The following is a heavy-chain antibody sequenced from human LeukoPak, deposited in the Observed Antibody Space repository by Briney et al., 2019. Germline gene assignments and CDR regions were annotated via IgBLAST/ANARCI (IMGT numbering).Heavy chain of an antibody. CDR3: ARHSSMTTGYMAY. Sequence: AQTLSLTCTVSGGSISSSNYYCAWIRQPPGKGLERIGSIYYSGSTYYNPSLKSRVTISVDTSKNQFSLNLTSVTAADTAVYYCARHSSMTTGYMAYWGQGTLVTVSS. J-gene: IGHJ4*02. CDR1: GGSISSSNYY. D-gene: IGHD4-17*01. V-gene: IGHV4-39*01. CDR2: IYYSGST.